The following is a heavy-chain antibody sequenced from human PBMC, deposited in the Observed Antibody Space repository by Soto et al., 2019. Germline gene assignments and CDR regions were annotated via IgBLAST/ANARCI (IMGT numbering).Heavy chain of an antibody. D-gene: IGHD2-15*01. J-gene: IGHJ6*02. V-gene: IGHV3-30*18. Sequence: QVQLVESEGGVVQPGRSLRLSCAASGFTFSSYGMHWVRQAPGKGLEWVAVISYDGSNKYYADSVKGRFTISRDNSKNTLYLQMNSLRAEDTAVYYCAKDRVVAAYYYYGMDVWGQGTTVTVSS. CDR3: AKDRVVAAYYYYGMDV. CDR1: GFTFSSYG. CDR2: ISYDGSNK.